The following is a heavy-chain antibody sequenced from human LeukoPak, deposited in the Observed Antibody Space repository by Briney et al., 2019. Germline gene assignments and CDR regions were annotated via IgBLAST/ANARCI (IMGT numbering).Heavy chain of an antibody. D-gene: IGHD5-24*01. CDR3: ALTGGRWLQFDY. J-gene: IGHJ4*02. Sequence: ASVKVSCKASGGTFSSYAISWVRQAPGQGLEWVGRIIPIFGTANYAQKFQGRVTITTDESTSTAYMELSSLRSEDTAVYYCALTGGRWLQFDYWGQGTLVTVSS. CDR1: GGTFSSYA. CDR2: IIPIFGTA. V-gene: IGHV1-69*05.